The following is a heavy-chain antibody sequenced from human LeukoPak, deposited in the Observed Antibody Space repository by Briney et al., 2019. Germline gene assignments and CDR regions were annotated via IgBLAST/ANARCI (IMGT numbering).Heavy chain of an antibody. CDR1: GVTLSDYA. Sequence: PGGSLRLSCAASGVTLSDYAMSWVRQAPGKGLECVSSIRGSGETTYYADSAKGRFTISRDRSKNTLHLVMNSLRVEDTAVYYCAIADSAGHTSGFGYWGQGILVTVSS. CDR2: IRGSGETT. V-gene: IGHV3-23*01. CDR3: AIADSAGHTSGFGY. D-gene: IGHD5-18*01. J-gene: IGHJ4*02.